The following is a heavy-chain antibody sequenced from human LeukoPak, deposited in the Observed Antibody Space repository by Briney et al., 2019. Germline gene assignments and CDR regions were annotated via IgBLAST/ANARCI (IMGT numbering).Heavy chain of an antibody. CDR3: ARGHLLSPWYHIVVLPAAMSYYYMDV. D-gene: IGHD2-2*01. Sequence: ASVKVSCKASGYTFTSYDINWVRQATGQGLEWRGWMNPNSGNTGYAQKFQGRVTITRNTSISTAYMELSSLRSEDTAVYYCARGHLLSPWYHIVVLPAAMSYYYMDVWGKGTTITVSS. J-gene: IGHJ6*03. CDR1: GYTFTSYD. V-gene: IGHV1-8*03. CDR2: MNPNSGNT.